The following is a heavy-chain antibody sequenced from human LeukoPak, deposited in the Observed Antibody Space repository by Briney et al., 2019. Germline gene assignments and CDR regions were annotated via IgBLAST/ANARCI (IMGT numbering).Heavy chain of an antibody. CDR3: ARDPWVYSSSSSYYYGMDV. J-gene: IGHJ6*02. D-gene: IGHD6-6*01. CDR1: GGSISSYY. V-gene: IGHV4-4*07. Sequence: SETLSLTCTVSGGSISSYYWSWIRQPAGKGLEWIGRIYTSGSTNYNPSLKSRVTMSVDTSKNQFSLKLSSVTAADTAVYYCARDPWVYSSSSSYYYGMDVWGQGTTVTVSS. CDR2: IYTSGST.